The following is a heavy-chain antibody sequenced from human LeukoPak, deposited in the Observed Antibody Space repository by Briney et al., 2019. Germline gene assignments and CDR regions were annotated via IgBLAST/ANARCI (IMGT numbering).Heavy chain of an antibody. CDR2: IIPNSGGT. D-gene: IGHD6-13*01. CDR3: ARESEGIAAADY. J-gene: IGHJ4*02. Sequence: ASVKVSCKASGYTFTGYYIHWVRQTPGQGLEWMGWIIPNSGGTNYAQKFQGRVTMTRDTSISTAYMQLSRLRSDDTAVYYCARESEGIAAADYWGQGTLVTVSS. V-gene: IGHV1-2*02. CDR1: GYTFTGYY.